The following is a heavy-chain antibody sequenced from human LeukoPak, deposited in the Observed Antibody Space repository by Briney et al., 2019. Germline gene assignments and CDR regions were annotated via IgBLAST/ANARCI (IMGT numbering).Heavy chain of an antibody. Sequence: GGSLRLSCAASGFSFSSHWMSWVRQAPGKGLEWVSSISSSSSYIYYADSVKGRFTISRDNAKNSLYLQMNSLRAEDTAVYYCARVNIEGYYYYGMDVWGQGTTVTVSS. J-gene: IGHJ6*02. V-gene: IGHV3-21*01. CDR2: ISSSSSYI. CDR1: GFSFSSHW. CDR3: ARVNIEGYYYYGMDV.